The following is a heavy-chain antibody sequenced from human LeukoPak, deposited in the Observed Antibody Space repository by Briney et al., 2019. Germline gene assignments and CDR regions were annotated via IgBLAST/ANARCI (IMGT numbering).Heavy chain of an antibody. CDR1: GFTFSGST. V-gene: IGHV3-15*01. CDR2: IKSKTDGGTT. D-gene: IGHD3-10*01. J-gene: IGHJ4*02. CDR3: TATMVRGVNSFYYFDY. Sequence: GGSLRLSCAASGFTFSGSTMHWVRQASGKGLEWVGRIKSKTDGGTTDYAAPVKGRFTISRDDSKNTLYLQMNSLKTEDTAVYYCTATMVRGVNSFYYFDYWGQGTLVTVSS.